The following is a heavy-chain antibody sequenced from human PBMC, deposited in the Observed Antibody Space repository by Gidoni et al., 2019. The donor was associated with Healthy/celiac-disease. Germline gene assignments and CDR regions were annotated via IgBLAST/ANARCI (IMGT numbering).Heavy chain of an antibody. Sequence: QLQLQESGPGLVKPSETLSLTCTVSGASISSSSYYWGWIRQPPGKGLEWIGSIYYSGSTYYNPSLKSRVTISVDTSKNQFSLKLSSVTAADTAVYYCARGWNSPPPFVYWGQGTLVTVSS. V-gene: IGHV4-39*01. CDR3: ARGWNSPPPFVY. J-gene: IGHJ4*02. CDR2: IYYSGST. CDR1: GASISSSSYY. D-gene: IGHD1-1*01.